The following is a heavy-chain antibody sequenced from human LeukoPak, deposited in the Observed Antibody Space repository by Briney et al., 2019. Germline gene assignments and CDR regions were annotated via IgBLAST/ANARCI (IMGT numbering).Heavy chain of an antibody. V-gene: IGHV3-30-3*01. D-gene: IGHD3-10*01. Sequence: GGSLRLSCAASGFTFRNYVIHWVRQAPGKGLEWVAVTSSDLNVKLYADSVKGRFTISRDNSRSTLYLQMNSLRPEDTAIYCCAREGYYGSGSPPSLYFDYWGQGTLVTDSS. CDR1: GFTFRNYV. CDR3: AREGYYGSGSPPSLYFDY. CDR2: TSSDLNVK. J-gene: IGHJ4*02.